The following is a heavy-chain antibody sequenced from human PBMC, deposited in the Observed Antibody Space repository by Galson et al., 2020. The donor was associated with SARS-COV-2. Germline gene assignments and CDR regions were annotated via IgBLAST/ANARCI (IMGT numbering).Heavy chain of an antibody. Sequence: SQTLSLTCTVSGDSISTGIYYWTWIRQHPGKGLEWIGGIHYSGSTSYNPSLRSLVTISADTPKNQFSLKVNSVTAADTAVYYLAGDITVREGGSNYFDYWGQGILVTVSS. V-gene: IGHV4-31*01. J-gene: IGHJ4*02. CDR1: GDSISTGIYY. CDR2: IHYSGST. CDR3: AGDITVREGGSNYFDY. D-gene: IGHD1-20*01.